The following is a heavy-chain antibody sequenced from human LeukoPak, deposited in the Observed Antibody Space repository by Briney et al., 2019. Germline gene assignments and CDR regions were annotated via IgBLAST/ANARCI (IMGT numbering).Heavy chain of an antibody. CDR1: GFTFSSYE. J-gene: IGHJ4*02. Sequence: GGSLRLSCAASGFTFSSYEMNWVRQAPGKGLEWVSIIFGADKNTTYYADSVKGRFTVSRDNSKNTLDLQMTDLRPEDTAIYYCAKRNTMVRGGPCFDYWGQGILVAVSS. D-gene: IGHD3-10*01. CDR3: AKRNTMVRGGPCFDY. V-gene: IGHV3-23*01. CDR2: IFGADKNTT.